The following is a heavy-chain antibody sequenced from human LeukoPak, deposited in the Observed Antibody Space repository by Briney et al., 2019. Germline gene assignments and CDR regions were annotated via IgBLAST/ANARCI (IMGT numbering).Heavy chain of an antibody. CDR2: IYYSGST. J-gene: IGHJ3*02. CDR1: GGSISSSSYY. CDR3: ARENTARNAFEI. V-gene: IGHV4-39*07. Sequence: SETLSLTCTVSGGSISSSSYYWGWIRQPPGKGLEWIGSIYYSGSTYYNPSLKSRVTISVDTSKNQFSLKLSSVTAADTAVYYCARENTARNAFEIWGQGTMVTVSS. D-gene: IGHD5-18*01.